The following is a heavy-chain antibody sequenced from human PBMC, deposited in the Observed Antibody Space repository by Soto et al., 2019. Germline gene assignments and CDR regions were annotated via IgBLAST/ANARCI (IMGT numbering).Heavy chain of an antibody. J-gene: IGHJ3*02. Sequence: QVQLVQSGAEVKKPGSSVKVSCKASGGTFSSYAISWVRQAPGQGLEWMGGIIPIFGTANYAQKFQGRVMITEDESTSTADMELSSLGSDDTAVYYCARDPKPLLSQRAYDAFDIWGQGTMVTVSS. CDR3: ARDPKPLLSQRAYDAFDI. CDR1: GGTFSSYA. V-gene: IGHV1-69*12. CDR2: IIPIFGTA. D-gene: IGHD2-15*01.